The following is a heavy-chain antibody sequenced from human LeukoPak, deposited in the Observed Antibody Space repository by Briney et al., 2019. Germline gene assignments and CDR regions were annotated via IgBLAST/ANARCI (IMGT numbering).Heavy chain of an antibody. V-gene: IGHV3-30*02. CDR2: IRYDGSNK. J-gene: IGHJ4*02. Sequence: GGSLRLSCAASGYTFSNHGIHWVRQAPGKGLEWVAFIRYDGSNKYYADSVRGRFTISRDNAKNTVYLQMNSLRSGDTAVYYCAKALTGYSYGSHYYYFDYWGQGTLVTVSS. D-gene: IGHD5-18*01. CDR3: AKALTGYSYGSHYYYFDY. CDR1: GYTFSNHG.